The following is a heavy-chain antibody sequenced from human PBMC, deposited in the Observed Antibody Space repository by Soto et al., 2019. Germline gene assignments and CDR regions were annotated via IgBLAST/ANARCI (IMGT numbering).Heavy chain of an antibody. CDR2: LSGSGGST. CDR3: AKYMGVGRYRAPAFDF. D-gene: IGHD1-20*01. J-gene: IGHJ3*01. CDR1: GFTFSSYA. V-gene: IGHV3-23*01. Sequence: GGSLRLSCAASGFTFSSYAMSWVRQAPGKGLEWVSTLSGSGGSTYFADSVKGRFTISRDNSKNTLYLQMDSLRAEDTATYYYAKYMGVGRYRAPAFDFCGRAIMVT.